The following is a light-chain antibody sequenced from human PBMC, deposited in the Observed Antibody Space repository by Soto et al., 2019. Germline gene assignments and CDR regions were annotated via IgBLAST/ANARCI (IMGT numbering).Light chain of an antibody. CDR3: LSYSSAPLA. J-gene: IGKJ4*01. Sequence: DIQMTQSPSSLYASVGDRVTITCRASQDISHSLAWYQQKPGKVPKVLIYATSILQSGVPARFSGSGSGTDVTLTISSLQPEYVATYYCLSYSSAPLALGGGTKVEL. CDR2: ATS. V-gene: IGKV1-27*01. CDR1: QDISHS.